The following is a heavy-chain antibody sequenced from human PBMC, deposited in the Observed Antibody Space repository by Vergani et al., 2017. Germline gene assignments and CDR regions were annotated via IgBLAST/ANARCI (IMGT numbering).Heavy chain of an antibody. CDR1: GFTFSSHA. CDR2: IKNTGDST. D-gene: IGHD3-10*02. Sequence: EVQLLQSEGAVVQPGGSLRLSCVASGFTFSSHAMSWVRQGHGQGLEWVSSIKNTGDSTHYADSVKGRFTISRDNSKNTLYLQMNSLRAEDTAVYYCAKXTSRASGCSGPDGYWGQGTLVTVSS. V-gene: IGHV3-23*01. J-gene: IGHJ4*02. CDR3: AKXTSRASGCSGPDGY.